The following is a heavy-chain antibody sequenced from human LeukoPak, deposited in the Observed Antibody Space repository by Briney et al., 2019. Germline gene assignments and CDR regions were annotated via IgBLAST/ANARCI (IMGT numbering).Heavy chain of an antibody. V-gene: IGHV3-23*01. CDR2: ISGSGGST. CDR3: AKIIWVAAAGTVSLDY. CDR1: GFTFSSYA. Sequence: GGSLRLSCAASGFTFSSYAMSWVRQAPGKGLEWVSAISGSGGSTYYADSVKGRFTISRDNSKNTLYLQMKSPTAEDTAVYYGAKIIWVAAAGTVSLDYGGQGTLVTVSA. J-gene: IGHJ4*02. D-gene: IGHD6-13*01.